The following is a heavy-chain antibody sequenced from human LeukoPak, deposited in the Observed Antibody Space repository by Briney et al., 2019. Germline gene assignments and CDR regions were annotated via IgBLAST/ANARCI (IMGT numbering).Heavy chain of an antibody. D-gene: IGHD4/OR15-4a*01. CDR2: IIPVLNIT. J-gene: IGHJ6*02. V-gene: IGHV1-69*04. CDR3: ARDQGLTAPPPYGLDV. Sequence: GASVTVSFKTSVGTFINSAITWVRQAPGQGLEWMGRIIPVLNITSYAQTFHGRVTITADTSTSTVYMELSSLRSEETAVYYCARDQGLTAPPPYGLDVWGQGTTVIVS. CDR1: VGTFINSA.